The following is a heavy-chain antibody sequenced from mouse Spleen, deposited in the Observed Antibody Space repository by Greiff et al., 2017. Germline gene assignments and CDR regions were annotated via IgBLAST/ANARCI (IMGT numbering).Heavy chain of an antibody. CDR3: ARSHYGSIMDY. CDR2: INPYNDGT. Sequence: VQLKQSGPELVKPGASVKMFCKASGYTFTSYVMHWVKQKPGQGLEWIGYINPYNDGTKYNEKFKGKATLTSDKSSSTAYMELSSLTSEDSAVYYCARSHYGSIMDYWGQGTSVTVSS. D-gene: IGHD1-1*01. J-gene: IGHJ4*01. CDR1: GYTFTSYV. V-gene: IGHV1-14*01.